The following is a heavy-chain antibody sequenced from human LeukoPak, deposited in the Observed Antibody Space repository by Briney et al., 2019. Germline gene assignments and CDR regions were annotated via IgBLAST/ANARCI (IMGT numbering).Heavy chain of an antibody. Sequence: GGSLRLSCAASGFTFSSYAMNWVRQAPGKGLEWVSGINWNGGSTGYADSVKGRFTISRDNAKNSLYLQMNSLRAEDTALYYCARDRILFGDINAFDIWGQGTMVTVSS. CDR1: GFTFSSYA. CDR3: ARDRILFGDINAFDI. J-gene: IGHJ3*02. D-gene: IGHD3-16*01. V-gene: IGHV3-20*04. CDR2: INWNGGST.